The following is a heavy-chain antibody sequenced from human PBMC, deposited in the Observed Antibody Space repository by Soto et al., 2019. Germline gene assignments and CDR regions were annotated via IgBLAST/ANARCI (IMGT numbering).Heavy chain of an antibody. CDR1: GGSISSGGYS. Sequence: QLQLQESGSGLVKPSQTLSLTCAVSGGSISSGGYSWSWIRQPPGKGLEWIGYIYHSGSTYYNPSLKSRITRTVDRSKNQFPLKLSPVTAADTAVYYGAREVRAYRSGWYSWFDPWGQGTLVTVSS. J-gene: IGHJ5*02. CDR2: IYHSGST. V-gene: IGHV4-30-2*01. CDR3: AREVRAYRSGWYSWFDP. D-gene: IGHD6-19*01.